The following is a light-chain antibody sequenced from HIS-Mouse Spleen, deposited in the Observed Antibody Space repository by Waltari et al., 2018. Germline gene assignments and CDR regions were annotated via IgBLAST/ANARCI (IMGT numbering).Light chain of an antibody. CDR2: EGS. Sequence: QSALTQPASVSGSPGQSITISCTGTSSDVGSYNLVSWYQQHPGKAPKLMIYEGSKRPSGVSNRFSGSKSGNTASLTISGLQAEDEADYYCSYAGSSTWVFGGGTKLTVL. CDR1: SSDVGSYNL. V-gene: IGLV2-23*01. CDR3: CSYAGSSTWV. J-gene: IGLJ3*02.